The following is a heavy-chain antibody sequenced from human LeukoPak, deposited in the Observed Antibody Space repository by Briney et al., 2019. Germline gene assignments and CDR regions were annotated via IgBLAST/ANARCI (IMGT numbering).Heavy chain of an antibody. J-gene: IGHJ4*02. D-gene: IGHD3-22*01. CDR3: TRSYYYDSSGYEPPLVDY. CDR1: GFTFGDYI. V-gene: IGHV3-49*03. Sequence: GGSLRLSCTASGFTFGDYIVSWFRQAPGKGLEWVGFIRSKAYGGTTEYAASVKGRFTISRDDSKSIAYLQMNSLKTEDTAVYYCTRSYYYDSSGYEPPLVDYWGQGTLVTVSS. CDR2: IRSKAYGGTT.